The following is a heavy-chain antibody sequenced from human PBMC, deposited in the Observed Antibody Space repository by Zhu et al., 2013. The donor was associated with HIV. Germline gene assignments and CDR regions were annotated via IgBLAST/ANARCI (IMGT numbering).Heavy chain of an antibody. D-gene: IGHD6-25*01. Sequence: EVQLVESGGGLIQPGGSLRLSCAASGFTVSSNYMTWVRQAPGKGLEWVSVIYSGGSTYYADSVKGRFTISRDNAKNSLYLQMNSLRAEDTAVYYCARELAGYSSGAAFDIWGQGTMVTVSS. CDR1: GFTVSSNY. V-gene: IGHV3-53*01. CDR2: IYSGGST. CDR3: ARELAGYSSGAAFDI. J-gene: IGHJ3*02.